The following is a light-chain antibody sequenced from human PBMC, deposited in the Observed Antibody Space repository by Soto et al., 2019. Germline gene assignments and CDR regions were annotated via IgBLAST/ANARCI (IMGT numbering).Light chain of an antibody. CDR3: SSYTGSRDPYV. V-gene: IGLV2-8*01. CDR2: EVT. Sequence: SALTQPPSASGSPGQSVTISCTGTSSDVGRYNFVSWYQQHPGKAPKLLIYEVTKRPSGVPDRFSGSKSGNAASLTVSGFLAEDEADYFCSSYTGSRDPYVFGTGTKSPS. CDR1: SSDVGRYNF. J-gene: IGLJ1*01.